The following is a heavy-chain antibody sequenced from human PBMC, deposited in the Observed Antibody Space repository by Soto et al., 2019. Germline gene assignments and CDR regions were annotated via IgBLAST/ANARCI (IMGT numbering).Heavy chain of an antibody. CDR1: GFTFSTRW. V-gene: IGHV3-7*01. CDR2: IKQDGSVK. Sequence: EVQLVESGGGLVQPGGSLRLSCAASGFTFSTRWMSWVRQAPGKGLEWVANIKQDGSVKYYVDSVKGRFTISRDNAKNSLYLQMNSLRVEDTAVYYCASLLGDATTCDYWGQGTLATASS. CDR3: ASLLGDATTCDY. D-gene: IGHD3-10*01. J-gene: IGHJ4*02.